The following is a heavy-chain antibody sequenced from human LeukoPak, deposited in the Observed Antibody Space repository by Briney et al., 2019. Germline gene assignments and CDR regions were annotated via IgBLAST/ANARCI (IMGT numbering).Heavy chain of an antibody. J-gene: IGHJ6*03. V-gene: IGHV4-59*12. CDR3: ARAPAGPPYYYMDV. CDR1: GGSISSYY. CDR2: IYYSGST. Sequence: SETLSLTCTVSGGSISSYYWSWIRQPPGKGLEWIGYIYYSGSTNYNPSLKSRVTISVDTSKNQFSLRLTSVTAADTAVYYCARAPAGPPYYYMDVWGKGTTVAVSS.